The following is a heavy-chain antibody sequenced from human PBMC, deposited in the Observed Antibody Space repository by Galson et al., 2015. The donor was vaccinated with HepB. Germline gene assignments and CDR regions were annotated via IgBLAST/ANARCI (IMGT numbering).Heavy chain of an antibody. D-gene: IGHD6-19*01. V-gene: IGHV3-30*18. CDR1: GLTFTNFA. CDR2: ISYDGSNK. CDR3: AKDPYLYSALAGTMAGFDY. Sequence: SLRLSCAASGLTFTNFAMHWVRQAPGKGLEWVAVISYDGSNKYYGDSVKGRFTISRDNSKNTLYLQMNSLRAEDTALYYCAKDPYLYSALAGTMAGFDYWGQGTLVTVSS. J-gene: IGHJ4*02.